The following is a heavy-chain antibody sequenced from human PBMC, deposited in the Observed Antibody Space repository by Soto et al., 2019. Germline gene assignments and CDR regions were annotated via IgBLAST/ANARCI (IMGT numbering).Heavy chain of an antibody. CDR2: IYYSGST. D-gene: IGHD3-3*01. J-gene: IGHJ6*02. Sequence: LYLTFPFSCVSFSRCVYGWSCIGQQPGQDLEWIGYIYYSGSTYYNPSLKSRVTISVDTSKNQFSLKLSSVTAADTAVYYCARGSADYDFWSGEDYYYYGMDVWGQGTTVTVS. V-gene: IGHV4-31*03. CDR3: ARGSADYDFWSGEDYYYYGMDV. CDR1: CVSFSRCVYG.